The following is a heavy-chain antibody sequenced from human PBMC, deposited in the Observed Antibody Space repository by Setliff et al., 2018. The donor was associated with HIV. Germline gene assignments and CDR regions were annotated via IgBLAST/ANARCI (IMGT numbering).Heavy chain of an antibody. V-gene: IGHV4-34*01. CDR3: ARGPGYCSGGSCYSVPPLGY. CDR1: GGSFSGYY. CDR2: INHSGST. D-gene: IGHD2-15*01. J-gene: IGHJ4*02. Sequence: SETLSLTCAVYGGSFSGYYWSWIRQPPGKGLEWIEEINHSGSTNYNPSLKSRVTISVDTSKNQFSLKLSSVTAADTAVYYCARGPGYCSGGSCYSVPPLGYWGQGTLVTVPS.